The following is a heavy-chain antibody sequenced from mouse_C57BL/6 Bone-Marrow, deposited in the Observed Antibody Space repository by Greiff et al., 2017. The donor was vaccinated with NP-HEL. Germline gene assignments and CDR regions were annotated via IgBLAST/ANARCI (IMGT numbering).Heavy chain of an antibody. D-gene: IGHD6-1*01. CDR2: IYPGDGDT. CDR1: GFTFSTSW. J-gene: IGHJ2*01. Sequence: QVQLKESGPELVKPGASVKLSCKASGFTFSTSWMNWVKQRPGKGLEWIGRIYPGDGDTHYSGNFEGKASLTADKSSNSAYMQLSSLTSEDSAVYFCARGESWGAFFDYWGQGTTLTVSS. CDR3: ARGESWGAFFDY. V-gene: IGHV1-82*01.